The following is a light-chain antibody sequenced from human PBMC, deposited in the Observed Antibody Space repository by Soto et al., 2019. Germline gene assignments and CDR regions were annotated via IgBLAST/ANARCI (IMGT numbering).Light chain of an antibody. J-gene: IGKJ4*01. V-gene: IGKV1-27*01. CDR2: AAS. CDR3: QKYNSDPPLT. Sequence: DIQMTQSPSSLSAPVGDRVTITCRASQGISNYLAWYQQKPGKVPKLLIYAASTLQSGVPSRFSGSGSGTDFTLTISSLQPEDVATYYCQKYNSDPPLTFGGGTKVEIK. CDR1: QGISNY.